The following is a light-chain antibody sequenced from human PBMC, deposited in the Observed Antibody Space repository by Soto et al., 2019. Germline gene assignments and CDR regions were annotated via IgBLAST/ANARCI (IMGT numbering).Light chain of an antibody. Sequence: QSALTQPASVSGSLGQSITISCTGTSSDVGGYDYVSWYQKYPGKAPKLMIYRVTSRPSGVSSRFSGSKSGSTASLTISGLQAEDEADYYCSSYTSSSTLGVFGGGTKLTVL. CDR2: RVT. CDR1: SSDVGGYDY. V-gene: IGLV2-14*01. CDR3: SSYTSSSTLGV. J-gene: IGLJ3*02.